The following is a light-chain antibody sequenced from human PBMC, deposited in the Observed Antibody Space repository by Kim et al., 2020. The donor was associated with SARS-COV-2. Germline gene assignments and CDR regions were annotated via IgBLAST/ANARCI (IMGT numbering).Light chain of an antibody. V-gene: IGKV1-39*01. CDR2: AAA. Sequence: ASLGGRVTIPCRASQSISSYLMWYQQQQGKAAKILFYAAASFQSRGPSRIIGSGSGADVTLTISSLQPEDVSTYYCQQRYSTPRSSVEETKV. CDR1: QSISSY. J-gene: IGKJ4*02. CDR3: QQRYSTPRS.